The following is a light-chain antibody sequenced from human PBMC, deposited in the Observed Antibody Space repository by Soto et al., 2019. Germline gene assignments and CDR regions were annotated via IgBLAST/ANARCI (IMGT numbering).Light chain of an antibody. J-gene: IGLJ1*01. Sequence: QSVLTQPPSVSGSPGQSVTISCTGTSSDVGKYDRVSWYQQPPGTAPKLIIYEVTNRPSGVPARFSGSKSGSTASLTISGLQAEDEAEYYCSSYTSSSRYVFGTGTKVTVL. V-gene: IGLV2-18*02. CDR2: EVT. CDR1: SSDVGKYDR. CDR3: SSYTSSSRYV.